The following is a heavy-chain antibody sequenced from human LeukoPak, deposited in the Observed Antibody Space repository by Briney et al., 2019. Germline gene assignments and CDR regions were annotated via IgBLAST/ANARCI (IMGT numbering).Heavy chain of an antibody. CDR2: ISGSGGST. CDR1: GFTFSSYA. Sequence: PGGSLRLSCAASGFTFSSYAMSWVRQAPGKGLEWVSAISGSGGSTYYADSVKGRFTISRDNSKNTLYQQMNSLRAEDTAVYYCAKGVTMIVVVILDYWGQGTLVTVSS. CDR3: AKGVTMIVVVILDY. J-gene: IGHJ4*02. D-gene: IGHD3-22*01. V-gene: IGHV3-23*01.